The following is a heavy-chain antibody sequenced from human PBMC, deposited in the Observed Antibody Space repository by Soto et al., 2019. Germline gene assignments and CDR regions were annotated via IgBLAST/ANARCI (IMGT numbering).Heavy chain of an antibody. J-gene: IGHJ6*03. V-gene: IGHV4-34*01. CDR2: INHSGST. CDR3: ARGMYPDYGDYGYYYYMDV. Sequence: QVQLQQWGAGLLKPSETLSLTCAVYGGSFSGYYWSWIRQPPGKGLEWIGEINHSGSTNYNPSLKSRVTISVDTSKNQFSLKLSSVTAADTAVYYCARGMYPDYGDYGYYYYMDVWGKGTTVTVSS. CDR1: GGSFSGYY. D-gene: IGHD4-17*01.